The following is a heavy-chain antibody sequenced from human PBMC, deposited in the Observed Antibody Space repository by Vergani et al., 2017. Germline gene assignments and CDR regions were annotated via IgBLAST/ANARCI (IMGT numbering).Heavy chain of an antibody. CDR1: GGTFSSYA. D-gene: IGHD3-22*01. CDR3: ASSYYDSSGYYRFYYYYGMDV. J-gene: IGHJ6*02. Sequence: QVQLVQSGAEVQQPGSSVKLSCKASGGTFSSYAISWVRQAPGQGLEWMGGIIPIFGTANYAQKFQGRVTITADKSTSTAYMELSSLRSEDTAVYYCASSYYDSSGYYRFYYYYGMDVWGQGTTVTVSS. V-gene: IGHV1-69*06. CDR2: IIPIFGTA.